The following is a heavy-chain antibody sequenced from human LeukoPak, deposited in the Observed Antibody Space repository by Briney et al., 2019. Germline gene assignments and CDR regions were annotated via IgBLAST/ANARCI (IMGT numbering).Heavy chain of an antibody. CDR2: ISAYNGNT. D-gene: IGHD3-9*01. CDR3: ARGDYDILTGYPYYFDY. J-gene: IGHJ4*02. CDR1: GYTFTSYG. Sequence: GASVKVSCKASGYTFTSYGISWVRQAPGQGLEWMGWISAYNGNTNYAQKLQGRVTMTTDTSTSTAYMELRSLRSDDTAVYYCARGDYDILTGYPYYFDYWGQGTLVTVSS. V-gene: IGHV1-18*01.